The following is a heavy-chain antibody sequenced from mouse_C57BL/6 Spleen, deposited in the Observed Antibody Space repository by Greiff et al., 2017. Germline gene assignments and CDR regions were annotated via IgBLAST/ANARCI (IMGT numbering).Heavy chain of an antibody. CDR1: GYTFTSYW. CDR2: INPGSGST. J-gene: IGHJ2*01. D-gene: IGHD2-12*01. V-gene: IGHV1-53*01. Sequence: QVQLQQPGADLVKPGASVKLSCKASGYTFTSYWMHWVKQRPGHGLEWIGNINPGSGSTNYNEKFKGKATLTADKSSNTAYMQLSSLTTEDSAVYYCAREQPYEDLDYWGQGTTLTVSS. CDR3: AREQPYEDLDY.